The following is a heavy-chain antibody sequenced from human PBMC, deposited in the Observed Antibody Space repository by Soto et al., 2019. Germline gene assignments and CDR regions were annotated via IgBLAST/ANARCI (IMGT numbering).Heavy chain of an antibody. V-gene: IGHV4-34*01. CDR1: GGSFSGYY. J-gene: IGHJ6*02. D-gene: IGHD5-12*01. CDR2: INHSGST. Sequence: SETLSLTCAVYGGSFSGYYWSWIRQPPGKGLEWIGEINHSGSTNYNPSLKSRVTISVDTSKNQFSLKLSSVTAADTAVYYCARNRKRSLEMATMKTQYYYYGMDVWGQGTTVTVSS. CDR3: ARNRKRSLEMATMKTQYYYYGMDV.